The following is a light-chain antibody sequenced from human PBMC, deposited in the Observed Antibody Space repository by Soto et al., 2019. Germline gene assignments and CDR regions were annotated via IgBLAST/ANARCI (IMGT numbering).Light chain of an antibody. CDR1: SGPSGYA. Sequence: QLVLTQSPSASASLGASVKLTCTLSSGPSGYAVAWHQQQPGKGPRYLMKLHSDGSHFKGGGIPDRFSGSSSGADRYLTLSSLQSEDEADYYCQTWGSGIVVFGGVTKLTVL. CDR2: LHSDGSH. CDR3: QTWGSGIVV. J-gene: IGLJ3*02. V-gene: IGLV4-69*01.